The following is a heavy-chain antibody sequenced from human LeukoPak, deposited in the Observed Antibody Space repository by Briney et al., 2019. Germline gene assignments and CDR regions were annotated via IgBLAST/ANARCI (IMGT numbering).Heavy chain of an antibody. J-gene: IGHJ4*02. CDR2: ISSSSSYI. D-gene: IGHD3-3*01. CDR3: ARGGYDFWSGFHPKSYFDY. Sequence: NPGGSLRLSCAASGFTFSSCSMNWVRQAPGKGLEWVSSISSSSSYIYYADSVKGRFTISRDNAKNSLYLQMNSLRAEDTAVYYCARGGYDFWSGFHPKSYFDYWGQGTLVTVSS. V-gene: IGHV3-21*01. CDR1: GFTFSSCS.